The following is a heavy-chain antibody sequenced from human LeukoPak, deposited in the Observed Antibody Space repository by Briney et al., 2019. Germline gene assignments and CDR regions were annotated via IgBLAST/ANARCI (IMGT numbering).Heavy chain of an antibody. CDR1: GYSFSSYW. CDR2: IDNYGRTT. D-gene: IGHD3-10*01. CDR3: ARDVAGAGSF. J-gene: IGHJ4*02. V-gene: IGHV3-74*01. Sequence: PGGSLRLSCAASGYSFSSYWMHWAREVPGKGLVWVSRIDNYGRTTDYADSVKGRFTISRDNVHNTLYLQMNSLNAEDTAVYYCARDVAGAGSFWGQGTLVTVSS.